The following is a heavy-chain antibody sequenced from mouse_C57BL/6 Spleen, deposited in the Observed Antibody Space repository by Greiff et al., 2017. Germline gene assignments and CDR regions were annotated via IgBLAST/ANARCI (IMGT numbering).Heavy chain of an antibody. J-gene: IGHJ4*01. CDR3: ARGAYGNCHDAMDY. Sequence: VQLQQPGAELVMPGASVKLSCKASGYTFTSYWMHWVKQRPGQGLEWIGEIDPSDSYTNYNQKFKGKSTLTVDKSSSTAYMQLSSLTSEDSAVYYCARGAYGNCHDAMDYWGKGTSVTVSS. CDR1: GYTFTSYW. V-gene: IGHV1-69*01. D-gene: IGHD2-1*01. CDR2: IDPSDSYT.